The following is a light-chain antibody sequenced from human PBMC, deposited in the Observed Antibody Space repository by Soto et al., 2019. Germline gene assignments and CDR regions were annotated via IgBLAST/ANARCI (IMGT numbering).Light chain of an antibody. Sequence: EIVMTQSPATLSVSPGERATLSCRASQYISSNLAWYQQKPGQAPRLLIYGASTRATGIPDRFSGSGSGTDFILTISRLEPEDFAVYYCQQYGSSPWTFGQGTKVDIK. CDR1: QYISSN. CDR2: GAS. V-gene: IGKV3-20*01. CDR3: QQYGSSPWT. J-gene: IGKJ1*01.